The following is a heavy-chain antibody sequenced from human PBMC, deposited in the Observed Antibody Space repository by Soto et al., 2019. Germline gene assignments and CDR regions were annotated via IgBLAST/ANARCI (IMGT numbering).Heavy chain of an antibody. CDR2: VYHSGNT. CDR1: GGSITSSGYS. V-gene: IGHV4-30-2*06. J-gene: IGHJ5*02. CDR3: ARSFYSSTYWFDP. Sequence: SETLSLTCAVSGGSITSSGYSWIWIRHSPGKGLEWIGCVYHSGNTYYNPSLKSRVTMSIDTSKNVFSLRLSPLTAADTAMYYCARSFYSSTYWFDPWGPGTLVTVSS. D-gene: IGHD6-19*01.